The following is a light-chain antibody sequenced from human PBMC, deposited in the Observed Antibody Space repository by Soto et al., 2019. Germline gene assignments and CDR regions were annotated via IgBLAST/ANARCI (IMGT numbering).Light chain of an antibody. J-gene: IGLJ1*01. V-gene: IGLV1-47*01. CDR1: SSNIGSYY. Sequence: QPVLTQPPSASGTPGQRVTISCSGNSSNIGSYYVSWYHQLPGTAPKLLIYRNNRRPSGVPDRFSGSKSGTSASLAISGLRSDDEADYYCAAWDDSLSGYVFGTGTKLTVL. CDR3: AAWDDSLSGYV. CDR2: RNN.